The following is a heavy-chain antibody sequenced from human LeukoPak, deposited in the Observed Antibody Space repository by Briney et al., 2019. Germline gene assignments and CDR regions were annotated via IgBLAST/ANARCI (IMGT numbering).Heavy chain of an antibody. CDR2: ISGSGGST. D-gene: IGHD6-19*01. CDR1: GFTFSSYA. V-gene: IGHV3-23*01. CDR3: AKGSSGWYGAAFENY. J-gene: IGHJ4*02. Sequence: GGSLRLSCAASGFTFSSYAMSWVRQAPGKGLEWVSAISGSGGSTYYADSVKGRFTISRDNSKNTLYLQMNSLSAEDTAVYYCAKGSSGWYGAAFENYWGQGTLVTVSS.